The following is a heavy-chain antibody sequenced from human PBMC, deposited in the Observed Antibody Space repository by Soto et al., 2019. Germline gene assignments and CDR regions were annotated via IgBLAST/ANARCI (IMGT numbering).Heavy chain of an antibody. CDR3: ARDGYSSSSGQVALYYYYYGMDV. J-gene: IGHJ6*02. V-gene: IGHV3-30-3*01. CDR1: GFTFSIYA. Sequence: QVQLVESRGHVVQPGRSLRLACAASGFTFSIYAMHWVRQAPGKGLEWVAVISYDGSNKYYADSVKGRFTISRDNPQNTLYRQVSSLRAEDTALYFCARDGYSSSSGQVALYYYYYGMDVCRQGTTVTVSS. D-gene: IGHD6-6*01. CDR2: ISYDGSNK.